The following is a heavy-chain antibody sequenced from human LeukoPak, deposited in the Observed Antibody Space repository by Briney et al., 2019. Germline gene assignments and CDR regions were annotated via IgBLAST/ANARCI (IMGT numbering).Heavy chain of an antibody. J-gene: IGHJ6*03. CDR3: ARGHFWSGYIYQDYFYYMDV. Sequence: PGGSLRLSCAASGFSFSKFAMHWVRQAPGRGLESVSGISYNGDGTYYANSVKGRFTISRDNSKKTLYLQVGSLRVEDMGVYYCARGHFWSGYIYQDYFYYMDVWGKGTAVTVSS. CDR2: ISYNGDGT. CDR1: GFSFSKFA. D-gene: IGHD3-3*02. V-gene: IGHV3-64*01.